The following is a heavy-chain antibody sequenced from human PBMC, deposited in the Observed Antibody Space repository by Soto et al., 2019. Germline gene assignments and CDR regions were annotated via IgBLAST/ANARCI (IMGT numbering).Heavy chain of an antibody. CDR1: GYTFTGYY. V-gene: IGHV1-2*04. J-gene: IGHJ4*01. Sequence: QVQLVQSGAEVKKPGASVKVSCKASGYTFTGYYMHWVRQAPGQGLEWMGWINPNSGGTNYAQTFQGWVTMTRDTSISTVYMDLSMRSSDDTAVYYCARTWNKVGAAFAVGYFDVWGLGTLVTVSS. CDR3: ARTWNKVGAAFAVGYFDV. CDR2: INPNSGGT. D-gene: IGHD1-26*01.